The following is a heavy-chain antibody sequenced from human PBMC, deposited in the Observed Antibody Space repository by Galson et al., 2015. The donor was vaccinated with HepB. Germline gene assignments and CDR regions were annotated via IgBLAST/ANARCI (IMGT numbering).Heavy chain of an antibody. D-gene: IGHD6-19*01. V-gene: IGHV7-4-1*02. CDR3: ARTRRGWDYYYYMDV. Sequence: SVKVSCKASGYTFTSYTMNWVRQAPGKGLEWVGWINTTPGNPTYAGAVTGRFVFSLDTSVSTAYLQISSLKAEDTAVYYCARTRRGWDYYYYMDVWGKGTTVTVSS. CDR2: INTTPGNP. CDR1: GYTFTSYT. J-gene: IGHJ6*03.